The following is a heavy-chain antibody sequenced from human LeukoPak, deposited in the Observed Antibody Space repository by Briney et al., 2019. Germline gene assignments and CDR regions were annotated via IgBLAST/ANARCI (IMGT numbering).Heavy chain of an antibody. V-gene: IGHV3-21*01. J-gene: IGHJ3*02. CDR2: ISSSSSYI. D-gene: IGHD3-22*01. Sequence: PGGSLRLSCAASGFTFSSYSMNWVRQAPGKGLEWVSSISSSSSYIYYADSVKGRFTISRDNAKNSLYLQMNSLRAEDTAVYYCARDPTTYHYDSSGYKEAFDIWGQGTMVTVSS. CDR3: ARDPTTYHYDSSGYKEAFDI. CDR1: GFTFSSYS.